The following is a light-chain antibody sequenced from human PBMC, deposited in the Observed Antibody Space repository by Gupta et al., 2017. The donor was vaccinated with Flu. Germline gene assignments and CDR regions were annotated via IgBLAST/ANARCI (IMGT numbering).Light chain of an antibody. V-gene: IGKV2-30*01. J-gene: IGKJ1*01. CDR2: QVS. CDR3: MQGSHWPWA. CDR1: EGLVYSDGNTY. Sequence: DVVMTQFPLFLPVPLGQPASISCRSREGLVYSDGNTYLHWFQQRPGQAPRRLIYQVSYRDSGVPDRFSGSGSGTDFTLKISSVEAEDVGIYFCMQGSHWPWAFGQGTTVEIK.